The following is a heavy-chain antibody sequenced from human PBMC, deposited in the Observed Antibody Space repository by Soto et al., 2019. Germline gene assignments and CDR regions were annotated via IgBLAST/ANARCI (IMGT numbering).Heavy chain of an antibody. V-gene: IGHV4-59*01. J-gene: IGHJ3*02. CDR2: IFYSGNT. D-gene: IGHD2-15*01. CDR1: GGSISSYY. Sequence: SETLSLTCMVSGGSISSYYWSWIRQPPGKGLEWIGYIFYSGNTNYNPSLKSRVTISVDTSKNQFSLKLSSVTAADTAVYYCARMGWDAFDIWGQGTMVT. CDR3: ARMGWDAFDI.